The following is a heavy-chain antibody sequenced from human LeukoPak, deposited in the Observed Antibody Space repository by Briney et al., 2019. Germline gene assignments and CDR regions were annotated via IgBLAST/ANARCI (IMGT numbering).Heavy chain of an antibody. CDR2: VNPNSGDT. Sequence: ASVKVSCKTSGYSFNIYVINWVRQATGQGLEWMGWVNPNSGDTDYAQKIQGRLTMTRNTSISTAYMELSGLRLEDTAVYYCSRGPLFDPWGQGTQVTVSS. V-gene: IGHV1-8*01. J-gene: IGHJ5*02. CDR3: SRGPLFDP. CDR1: GYSFNIYV.